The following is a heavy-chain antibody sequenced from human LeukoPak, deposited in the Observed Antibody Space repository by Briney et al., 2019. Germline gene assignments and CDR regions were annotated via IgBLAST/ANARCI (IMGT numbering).Heavy chain of an antibody. CDR1: GFTFSNAW. J-gene: IGHJ4*02. D-gene: IGHD5-24*01. CDR3: ATDVEMATIQGSFDY. CDR2: IKSKTDGGTT. Sequence: GGSLRLSCAASGFTFSNAWTSWVRQAPGKGLEWVGRIKSKTDGGTTDYAAPVKGRFTISREDSKNTLYLQMNSLKTEDTAVYYCATDVEMATIQGSFDYWGQGTLVTVSS. V-gene: IGHV3-15*01.